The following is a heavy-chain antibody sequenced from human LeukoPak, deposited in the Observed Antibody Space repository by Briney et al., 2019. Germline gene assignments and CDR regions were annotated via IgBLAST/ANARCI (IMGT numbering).Heavy chain of an antibody. D-gene: IGHD3-10*01. CDR2: ISGSGGST. J-gene: IGHJ6*03. Sequence: GGSLRLSCAASGFTFSSYGMSWVRQAPGKGLEWVSAISGSGGSTYYADSVKGRFTISRDNSKNTLYLQMNSLRAEDTAVYYCARVPRYGSGSTGGYYYYYYMDVWGKGTTVTISS. CDR1: GFTFSSYG. CDR3: ARVPRYGSGSTGGYYYYYYMDV. V-gene: IGHV3-23*01.